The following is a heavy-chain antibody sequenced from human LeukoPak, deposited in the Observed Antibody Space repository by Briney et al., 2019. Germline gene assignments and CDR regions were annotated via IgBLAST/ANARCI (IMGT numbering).Heavy chain of an antibody. Sequence: QPGGSLRLSCAASGFTFSAYFMDWVRQAPGKGLEWVGRTRNKANSYTTEYAASVKGRFTISRDDSTNSLYLQMNSLKTEDTAVYYCARSGTGWTEIFDYWGQGTLVTVSS. CDR1: GFTFSAYF. CDR2: TRNKANSYTT. D-gene: IGHD2-8*02. J-gene: IGHJ4*02. CDR3: ARSGTGWTEIFDY. V-gene: IGHV3-72*01.